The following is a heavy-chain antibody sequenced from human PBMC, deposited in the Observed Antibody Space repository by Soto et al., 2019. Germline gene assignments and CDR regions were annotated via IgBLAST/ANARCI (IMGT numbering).Heavy chain of an antibody. CDR3: ARDLRGYSRYDYLDY. CDR1: GGSISSGGYY. Sequence: SETLSLTCTVSGGSISSGGYYWSWIRQHPGKGLEWVGYSYYTGSSYYNPSLKSRVTISVDASKKQLSLRLASVTAADTAVYYCARDLRGYSRYDYLDYWGQGIPVTGS. D-gene: IGHD5-12*01. CDR2: SYYTGSS. J-gene: IGHJ4*02. V-gene: IGHV4-31*03.